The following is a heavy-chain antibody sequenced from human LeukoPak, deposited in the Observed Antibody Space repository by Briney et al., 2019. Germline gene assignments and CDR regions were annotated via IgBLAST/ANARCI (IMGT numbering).Heavy chain of an antibody. J-gene: IGHJ4*02. V-gene: IGHV4-59*12. CDR1: GGSISSYY. CDR3: ARGTMTTVTYYFDY. CDR2: IYYSGST. Sequence: AETLSLTCTVPGGSISSYYWSWIRQPPGKGLEWIGYIYYSGSTNYNPSLKSRVTISVDTNQFSLKLSSVTAADTAVYYCARGTMTTVTYYFDYWGQGTLVTVSS. D-gene: IGHD4-17*01.